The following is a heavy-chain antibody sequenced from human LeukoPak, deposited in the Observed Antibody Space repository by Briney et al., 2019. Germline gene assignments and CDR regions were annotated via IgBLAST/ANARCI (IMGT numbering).Heavy chain of an antibody. CDR2: MSNSGENT. J-gene: IGHJ4*02. D-gene: IGHD4-17*01. CDR3: AKGGASVTRYVDY. Sequence: GGSLRLSCAASGFTFSSYSMQWVRQTPGKGLEWVGIMSNSGENTFYGEAVKGRFTISRDNSQNTLYLQMNSLRPEDAAVYYCAKGGASVTRYVDYWGQGTLVTVSS. CDR1: GFTFSSYS. V-gene: IGHV3-30*18.